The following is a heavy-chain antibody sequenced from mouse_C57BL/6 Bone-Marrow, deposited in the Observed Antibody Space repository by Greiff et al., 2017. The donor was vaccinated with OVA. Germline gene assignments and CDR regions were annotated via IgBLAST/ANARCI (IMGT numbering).Heavy chain of an antibody. CDR2: IDPANGNT. J-gene: IGHJ2*01. V-gene: IGHV14-3*01. Sequence: VQLQQSVAELVRPGASVKLSCTASGFHIKNTYMHWVKQRPEQGLEWIGRIDPANGNTKYAPRFQGKATIPADTSSNTAYLQLSSLTSEDTAIYYCAKGGGDYWGQGTTLTVSS. CDR1: GFHIKNTY. CDR3: AKGGGDY.